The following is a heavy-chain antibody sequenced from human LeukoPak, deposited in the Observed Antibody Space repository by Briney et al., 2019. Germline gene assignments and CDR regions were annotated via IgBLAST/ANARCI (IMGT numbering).Heavy chain of an antibody. CDR3: ARGSYLRRAFDI. V-gene: IGHV4-30-4*01. CDR1: GGSISSGDYY. J-gene: IGHJ3*02. CDR2: IYYSGST. Sequence: SETLFLTCTVSGGSISSGDYYWSWIRQPPGKGLEWIGYIYYSGSTYYNPSLKSRVTISVDTSKNQFSLKLSSVTAADTAVYYCARGSYLRRAFDIWGQGTMVTVSS. D-gene: IGHD2-2*01.